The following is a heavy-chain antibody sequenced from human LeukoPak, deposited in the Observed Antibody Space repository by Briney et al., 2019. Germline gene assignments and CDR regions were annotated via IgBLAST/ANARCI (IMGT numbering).Heavy chain of an antibody. CDR3: ARSAPATAITDY. Sequence: PGGSLRLSCAPPGFTLSRNYMSWVRQTPRKGLEWVSVSYSGGDTYYPDSGKGRFTVSRDNPENTVYLQMNSLRAEDTAVYYCARSAPATAITDYWGQGTLVTVSS. CDR1: GFTLSRNY. J-gene: IGHJ4*02. D-gene: IGHD2-2*02. V-gene: IGHV3-66*01. CDR2: SYSGGDT.